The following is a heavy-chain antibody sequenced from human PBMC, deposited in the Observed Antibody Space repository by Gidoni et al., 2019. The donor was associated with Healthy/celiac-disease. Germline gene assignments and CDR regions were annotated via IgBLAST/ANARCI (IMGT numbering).Heavy chain of an antibody. CDR3: ARVVPAAIFHHWYFDL. V-gene: IGHV4-61*01. CDR1: GGSVSIGSYY. Sequence: QVQLQESGPGLVKPSETLSLTCPVPGGSVSIGSYYWSWIRQPPGKGLEWIGYIYYSGSTNYNPSLKSRVTISVDTSKNQFSLKLSSVTAADTAVYYCARVVPAAIFHHWYFDLWGRGTLVTVSS. J-gene: IGHJ2*01. D-gene: IGHD2-2*02. CDR2: IYYSGST.